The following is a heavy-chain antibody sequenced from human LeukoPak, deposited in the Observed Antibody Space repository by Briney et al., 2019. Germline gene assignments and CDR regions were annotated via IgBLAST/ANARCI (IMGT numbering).Heavy chain of an antibody. V-gene: IGHV3-23*01. CDR2: ISGSGGST. Sequence: GGSLRLSCAASGFTFSSYAIGWVRQAPGKGLEWVSAISGSGGSTYYADSVKGRFTISRDNSKNTLYLQMNSLTAEDTAVYYCAKSRDTNNGDYEYWGQGTLVTVSS. CDR3: AKSRDTNNGDYEY. D-gene: IGHD4-17*01. J-gene: IGHJ4*02. CDR1: GFTFSSYA.